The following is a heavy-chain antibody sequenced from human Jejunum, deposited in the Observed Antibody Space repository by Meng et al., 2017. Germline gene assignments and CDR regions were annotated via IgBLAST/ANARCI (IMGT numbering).Heavy chain of an antibody. CDR3: ARDAVGTFDF. Sequence: VQLVESGGGLVPPGGSLRLSFAVSGFTFTSYWMHWVRQAPGKGLECISRINHDGTSTLYADSVKGRFTVSRDNAKNTLFLQMNSLRVEDTAVYYCARDAVGTFDFWGRGTLVTVSS. CDR1: GFTFTSYW. D-gene: IGHD1-26*01. CDR2: INHDGTST. J-gene: IGHJ2*01. V-gene: IGHV3-74*01.